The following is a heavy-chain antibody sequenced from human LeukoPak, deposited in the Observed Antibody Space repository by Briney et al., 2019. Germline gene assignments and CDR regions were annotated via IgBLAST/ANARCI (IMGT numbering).Heavy chain of an antibody. CDR2: ISSSSSTI. V-gene: IGHV3-48*01. J-gene: IGHJ4*02. CDR3: ATRARGGVSDY. Sequence: GGSLRLSCAASGFTFSSYSMNWVRQAPGKGLECVSYISSSSSTIYYADSVKGRFTISRDNAKNSLYLQMNSLRAEDTAVYYCATRARGGVSDYWGQGTLVTVSS. D-gene: IGHD3-16*01. CDR1: GFTFSSYS.